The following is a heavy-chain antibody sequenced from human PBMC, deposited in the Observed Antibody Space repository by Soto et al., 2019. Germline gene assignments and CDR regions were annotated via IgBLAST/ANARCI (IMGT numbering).Heavy chain of an antibody. CDR2: IYSGGST. D-gene: IGHD3-22*01. V-gene: IGHV3-53*01. J-gene: IGHJ4*02. CDR1: GFTVSSNY. Sequence: GGSLRLSCAASGFTVSSNYMSWVRQAPGKGLEWVSVIYSGGSTYYADSVKGRFTISRDNSKNTLYLQMNSLRAEDTAVYYCARGLHTYYYDSSGYYYFDYWGQGTLVTVSS. CDR3: ARGLHTYYYDSSGYYYFDY.